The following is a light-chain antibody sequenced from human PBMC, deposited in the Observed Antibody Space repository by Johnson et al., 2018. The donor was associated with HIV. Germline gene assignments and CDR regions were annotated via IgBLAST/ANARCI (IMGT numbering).Light chain of an antibody. CDR1: YSNIANNY. CDR2: KDD. Sequence: QSVLTQPPSVSAAPGQKVTISCSGSYSNIANNYVSWYQQLPGAAPKLLIYKDDKRPSGIPDRFSGSKSGTSATLSITGLQTGDEADYYCGIWQTSLSTGGVFGAGTKVTFL. CDR3: GIWQTSLSTGGV. J-gene: IGLJ1*01. V-gene: IGLV1-51*02.